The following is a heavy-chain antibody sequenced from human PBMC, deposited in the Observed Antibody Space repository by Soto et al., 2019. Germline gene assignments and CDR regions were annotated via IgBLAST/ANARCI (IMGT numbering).Heavy chain of an antibody. J-gene: IGHJ6*02. Sequence: QVQLVQSGAEVKKPGSSVKVSCKASGGTFSSYAISWVRQAPGQGLEWMGGIIPIVGTANYAQKFQGRVTMTADESTSTAYMELSSLRSEDTAVYYCARGRDMITFGGVIVNYYYYYGMDVWGQGTTVTVSS. CDR1: GGTFSSYA. CDR2: IIPIVGTA. D-gene: IGHD3-16*02. CDR3: ARGRDMITFGGVIVNYYYYYGMDV. V-gene: IGHV1-69*01.